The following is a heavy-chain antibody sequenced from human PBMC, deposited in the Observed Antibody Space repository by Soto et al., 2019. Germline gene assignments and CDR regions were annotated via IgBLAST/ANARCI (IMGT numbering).Heavy chain of an antibody. CDR3: ARRLSLSPFDY. J-gene: IGHJ4*02. CDR2: IYPGDSDT. CDR1: GYSFTSYW. V-gene: IGHV5-51*01. Sequence: GAALKSSCERSGYSFTSYWIGWVRQMPGKGLEWMGIIYPGDSDTRYSPSFQGQVTISADKSISTAYLQWSSLKASDTAMYYCARRLSLSPFDYWGQGTLVTVSS.